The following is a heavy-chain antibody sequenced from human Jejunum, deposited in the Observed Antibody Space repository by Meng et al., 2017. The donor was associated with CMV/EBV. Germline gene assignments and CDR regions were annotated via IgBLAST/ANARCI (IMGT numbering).Heavy chain of an antibody. J-gene: IGHJ5*02. D-gene: IGHD2-2*01. V-gene: IGHV4-59*01. CDR3: VRHGDCSSGSCYYHWFDP. CDR2: IYNSGGT. Sequence: QVQLHESGPGLVKPSETLSPTCSVSGGYINTYYWSWIRPPGKGLEWIGYIYNSGGTYYNPSLKSRVTISTDTSKNQFSLKLNSVTAADTAVYYCVRHGDCSSGSCYYHWFDPWGQGSLVTVSS. CDR1: GGYINTYY.